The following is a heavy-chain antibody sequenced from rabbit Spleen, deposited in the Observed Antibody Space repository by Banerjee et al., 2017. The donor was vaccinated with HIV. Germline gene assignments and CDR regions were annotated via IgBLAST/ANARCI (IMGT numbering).Heavy chain of an antibody. Sequence: QSLQESGGGLVQPGGSLTLTCKASGFSLNNNYVMCWVRQAPGKGLEWIACIDTGSSGFTYYATWAKGRFTCSKTSSTTVTLQMTRLTAADTATYFCARDTSSSFSSDGMDLWGQGTLVTVS. CDR2: IDTGSSGFT. J-gene: IGHJ6*01. D-gene: IGHD1-1*01. CDR1: GFSLNNNYV. CDR3: ARDTSSSFSSDGMDL. V-gene: IGHV1S40*01.